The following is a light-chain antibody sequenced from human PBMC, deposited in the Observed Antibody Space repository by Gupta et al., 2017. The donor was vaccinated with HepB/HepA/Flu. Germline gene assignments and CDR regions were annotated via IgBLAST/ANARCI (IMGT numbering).Light chain of an antibody. V-gene: IGLV8-61*01. J-gene: IGLJ3*02. CDR3: VSYVGSGPHGV. CDR2: NTN. CDR1: FGPVCTNLS. Sequence: QTVVTQEPSSSVSPGGTVTLTCGLRFGPVCTNLSPSWYQQTPGQAPRTLIYNTNTRSSGVTDRFSGSILGSTAALTITGAQADDESDYECVSYVGSGPHGVFGGGTKLTVL.